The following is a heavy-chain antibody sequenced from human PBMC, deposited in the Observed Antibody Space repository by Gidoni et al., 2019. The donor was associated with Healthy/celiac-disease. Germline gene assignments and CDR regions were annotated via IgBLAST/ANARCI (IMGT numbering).Heavy chain of an antibody. J-gene: IGHJ3*02. V-gene: IGHV4-4*02. Sequence: QVPLQESGPGLVKPSGTLSLTCAVSAGSISSRNWWSWVRQPPGKGLEGIGEIYHSGSTNYNPSLKSRVTISVDKSKNQFSLKLSSVTAADTAVYYCARSFMVRGAPWAFDIWGQGTMVTVSS. CDR3: ARSFMVRGAPWAFDI. CDR2: IYHSGST. CDR1: AGSISSRNW. D-gene: IGHD3-10*01.